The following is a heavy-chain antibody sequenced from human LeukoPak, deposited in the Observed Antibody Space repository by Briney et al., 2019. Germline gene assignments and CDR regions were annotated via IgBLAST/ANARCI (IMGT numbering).Heavy chain of an antibody. V-gene: IGHV1-69*02. CDR3: ASSNYGNYYYYYMDV. CDR1: GGTFSSYT. J-gene: IGHJ6*03. CDR2: IIPILGIA. D-gene: IGHD4-17*01. Sequence: SVKVSCKASGGTFSSYTISWVRQAPGQGLEWMGGIIPILGIANYAQKFQGRVTITADKSTSTAYMELSSLRSEDTAVYYCASSNYGNYYYYYMDVWGKGTTVTVSS.